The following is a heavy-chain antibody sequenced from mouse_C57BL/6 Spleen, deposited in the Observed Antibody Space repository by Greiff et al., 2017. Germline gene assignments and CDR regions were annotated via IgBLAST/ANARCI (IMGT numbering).Heavy chain of an antibody. CDR3: AREATVVGGPYAMDD. D-gene: IGHD1-1*01. V-gene: IGHV1-50*01. J-gene: IGHJ4*01. CDR2: IDPSDSYT. Sequence: VQLQQPGAELVKPGASVKLSCKASGYTFTSYWMQWVKQRPGQGLEWIGEIDPSDSYTNYNQKFKGKDTLTVDTSSSTAYMQLSILTSEDSAVYYCAREATVVGGPYAMDDWGQGTSVTVSS. CDR1: GYTFTSYW.